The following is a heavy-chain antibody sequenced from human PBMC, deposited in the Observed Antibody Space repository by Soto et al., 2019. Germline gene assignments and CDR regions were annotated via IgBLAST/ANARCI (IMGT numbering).Heavy chain of an antibody. V-gene: IGHV3-11*06. CDR2: ISGSNNYT. D-gene: IGHD1-26*01. CDR1: GFTFSDYY. J-gene: IGHJ4*02. Sequence: QVQLVESGGGLVKPGGSLRLSCAASGFTFSDYYMSWIRQAPGKGLEWVSYISGSNNYTKYADSVKGRFTISRDNAKNSLYLQMNSLRAEDTAVYYCARYIVGATGSIDYWGQGTLVTVSS. CDR3: ARYIVGATGSIDY.